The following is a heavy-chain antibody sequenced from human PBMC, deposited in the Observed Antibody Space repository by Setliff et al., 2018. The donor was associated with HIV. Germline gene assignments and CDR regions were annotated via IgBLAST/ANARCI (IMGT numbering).Heavy chain of an antibody. V-gene: IGHV4-61*02. J-gene: IGHJ4*02. CDR2: IYTSGST. Sequence: SETLSLTCTVSGGSISSGSYYWSWIRQPAGKGLEWIGRIYTSGSTNYNPSLKSRVTISVDTSKNQFSLKLSSVTAADTAVYYCARYGPLPHADYYFDYWGQGTLVTVSS. CDR1: GGSISSGSYY. D-gene: IGHD3-10*01. CDR3: ARYGPLPHADYYFDY.